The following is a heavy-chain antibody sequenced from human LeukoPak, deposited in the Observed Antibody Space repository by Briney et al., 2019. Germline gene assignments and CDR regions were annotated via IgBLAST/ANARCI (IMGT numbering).Heavy chain of an antibody. CDR3: ARQRNVDRDFDY. D-gene: IGHD1-14*01. J-gene: IGHJ4*02. Sequence: GRQMPXKXXEWMAILSPGDSDSSSSPSFQGQFTISADKSISTAYLQWSSLKASDTAMYYCARQRNVDRDFDYWGQATLVTVSS. V-gene: IGHV5-51*01. CDR2: LSPGDSDS.